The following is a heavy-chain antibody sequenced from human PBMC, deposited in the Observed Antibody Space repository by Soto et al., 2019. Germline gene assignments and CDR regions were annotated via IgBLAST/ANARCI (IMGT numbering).Heavy chain of an antibody. CDR1: GGTFSSYA. V-gene: IGHV1-69*06. CDR2: IIPIFGTA. CDR3: ARGHLLEWSTRLGMDV. J-gene: IGHJ6*02. Sequence: SVKVSCKASGGTFSSYAISWVRQAPGQGLEWMGGIIPIFGTANYAQKFQGRVTITADKSTSTAYMELSSLRYEDTAVYYCARGHLLEWSTRLGMDVWGQGTTVTVSS. D-gene: IGHD3-3*01.